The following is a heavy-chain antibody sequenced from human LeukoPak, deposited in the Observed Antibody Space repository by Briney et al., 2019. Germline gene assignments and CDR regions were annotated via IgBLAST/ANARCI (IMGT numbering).Heavy chain of an antibody. CDR1: GYTFTGYY. J-gene: IGHJ4*02. CDR3: ARDLLEQWGGGEYYFDY. Sequence: ASVKVSCKASGYTFTGYYMHWVRQAPGQGLEWMGWINPSGGSTSYAQKFQGRVTMTRDMSTSTVYMELSSLRSEDTAVYYCARDLLEQWGGGEYYFDYWGQGTLVTVSS. D-gene: IGHD3-16*01. CDR2: INPSGGST. V-gene: IGHV1-46*01.